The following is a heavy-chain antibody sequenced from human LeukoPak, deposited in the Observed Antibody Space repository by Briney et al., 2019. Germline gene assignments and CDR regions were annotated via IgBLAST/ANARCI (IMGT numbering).Heavy chain of an antibody. CDR3: ARVYYDSSDAFDI. CDR1: GGSISSYY. Sequence: SETLSLTCTVSGGSISSYYWSWIRQPPGKGLEWIGYIYYSGSTNYNPSLKSRVTISVDTSKNQFSLKLSSVTAADTAVYYCARVYYDSSDAFDIWGQGTMVTVFS. J-gene: IGHJ3*02. CDR2: IYYSGST. V-gene: IGHV4-59*01. D-gene: IGHD3-22*01.